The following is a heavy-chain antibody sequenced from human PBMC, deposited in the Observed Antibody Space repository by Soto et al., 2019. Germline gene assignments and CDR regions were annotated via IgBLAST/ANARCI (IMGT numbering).Heavy chain of an antibody. CDR1: GFTFSTYT. V-gene: IGHV3-21*01. J-gene: IGHJ5*02. CDR2: ITASSGHI. Sequence: PGGSLRLSCAASGFTFSTYTMNWVRQAPGKGLEWVSSITASSGHIYYADSVRGRFTISRDNAKNSLHLQMNSLEVEDTGVYYCAALRGSTGRRSWGQGTLVRVSS. D-gene: IGHD4-17*01. CDR3: AALRGSTGRRS.